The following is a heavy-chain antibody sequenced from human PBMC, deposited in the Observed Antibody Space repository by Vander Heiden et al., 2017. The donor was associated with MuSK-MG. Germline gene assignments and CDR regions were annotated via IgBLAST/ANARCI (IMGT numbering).Heavy chain of an antibody. J-gene: IGHJ3*02. CDR2: INWNGGST. CDR3: AREGYYDFWSGFLIDAFDI. CDR1: GFTFDDLG. Sequence: EVRRLGSGGGVVRPGGSWRLSCAASGFTFDDLGMGWVRQAPGKGLEWVSGINWNGGSTGYADSVKGRFTISRDNAKNSLYLQMNSLRAEDTALYYCAREGYYDFWSGFLIDAFDIWGQGTMVTVSS. D-gene: IGHD3-3*01. V-gene: IGHV3-20*04.